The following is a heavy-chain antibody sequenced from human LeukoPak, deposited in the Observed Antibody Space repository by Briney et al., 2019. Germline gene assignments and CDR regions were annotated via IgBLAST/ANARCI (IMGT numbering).Heavy chain of an antibody. J-gene: IGHJ5*02. CDR1: GYTFTKYF. CDR3: ARVKDYGDYTWFDP. Sequence: ASVKVSCKASGYTFTKYFLHWVRQAPGQGLEWMGWINPNGGGTIYAQKFQGRVTMTRDTSISTAYMELSSLRSEDTAVYYCARVKDYGDYTWFDPWGQGTLVTVSS. V-gene: IGHV1-2*02. CDR2: INPNGGGT. D-gene: IGHD4-17*01.